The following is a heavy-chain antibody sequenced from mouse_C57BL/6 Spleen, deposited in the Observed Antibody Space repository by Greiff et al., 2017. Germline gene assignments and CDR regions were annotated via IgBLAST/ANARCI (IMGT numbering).Heavy chain of an antibody. J-gene: IGHJ4*01. V-gene: IGHV7-3*01. CDR2: IRNKANGYTT. D-gene: IGHD1-1*01. CDR1: GFTFTDYY. Sequence: EVKLMESGGGLVQPGGSLSLSCAASGFTFTDYYMSWVRQPPGTALEWLGFIRNKANGYTTEYSASVEGRFTISRDNSQSILYLQMNALRAEDSATYYCARSSYYYGSSSHYYAMDYWGQGTSVTVSS. CDR3: ARSSYYYGSSSHYYAMDY.